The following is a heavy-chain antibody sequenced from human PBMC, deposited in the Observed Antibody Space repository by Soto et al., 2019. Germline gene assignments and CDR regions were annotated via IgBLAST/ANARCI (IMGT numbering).Heavy chain of an antibody. CDR3: ARLQAAAGDNDLTFDY. D-gene: IGHD6-13*01. CDR1: GYIFTSYW. Sequence: GESLKISCKGSGYIFTSYWIGWVRQVPGKGLEWMGIIYPGDSDTRYSPSFQGQVTISADKSTSTAYLQWSSLKASDTAMYYCARLQAAAGDNDLTFDYWGQGTLVTVSS. CDR2: IYPGDSDT. V-gene: IGHV5-51*01. J-gene: IGHJ4*02.